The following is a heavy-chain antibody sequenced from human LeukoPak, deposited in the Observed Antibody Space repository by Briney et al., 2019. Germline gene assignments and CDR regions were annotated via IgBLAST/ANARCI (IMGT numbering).Heavy chain of an antibody. D-gene: IGHD3-22*01. Sequence: ASVKVSCKASGYTFTGYYMHWVRQAPGQGLEWMGWINPNSGGTNYAQKFQGRVTMTRDTSISTVYMELSRLRSDDTAVYYCARGPDYYESPYFQHWGQGTLVTVSS. CDR2: INPNSGGT. CDR3: ARGPDYYESPYFQH. J-gene: IGHJ1*01. V-gene: IGHV1-2*02. CDR1: GYTFTGYY.